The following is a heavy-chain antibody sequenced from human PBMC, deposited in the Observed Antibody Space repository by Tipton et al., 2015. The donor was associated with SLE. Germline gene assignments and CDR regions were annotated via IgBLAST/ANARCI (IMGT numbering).Heavy chain of an antibody. D-gene: IGHD6-6*01. J-gene: IGHJ6*03. CDR3: AGGLVHYYYYMDV. V-gene: IGHV3-33*01. Sequence: SLRLSCAASGFTFDNYGMHWVRQAPGRGLEWVAVVWYDGTSEYYADSVKGRFTISRDNSENTLSLQMNSLRVEDTAVYYCAGGLVHYYYYMDVWGKGTTVTVSS. CDR2: VWYDGTSE. CDR1: GFTFDNYG.